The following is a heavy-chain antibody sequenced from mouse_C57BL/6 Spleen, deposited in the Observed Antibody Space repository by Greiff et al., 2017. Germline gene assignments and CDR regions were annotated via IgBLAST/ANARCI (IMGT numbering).Heavy chain of an antibody. D-gene: IGHD2-3*01. V-gene: IGHV7-1*01. J-gene: IGHJ1*03. CDR3: ARDGVNDGYHPGYFDV. CDR2: SRNKDNDHTT. CDR1: GFTFSDFY. Sequence: EVKLVESGGGLVQPGRSLRLSCATSGFTFSDFYMEWVRQAPGTGLDLISASRNKDNDHTTEYSASVKGRFIVSRDTTQSILYLQMNALKAEDTAIYYCARDGVNDGYHPGYFDVWGTGTTVTVSS.